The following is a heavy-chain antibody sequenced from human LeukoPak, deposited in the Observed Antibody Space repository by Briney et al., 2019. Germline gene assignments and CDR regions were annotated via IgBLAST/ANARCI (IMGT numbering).Heavy chain of an antibody. CDR2: ISKSGNIT. J-gene: IGHJ5*02. CDR3: ARDLADYLMVPAAMGS. D-gene: IGHD2-2*01. V-gene: IGHV3-11*01. CDR1: GFIFSDYY. Sequence: PGGSLRLSCAASGFIFSDYYMSWVRQAPGKGLEWVSYISKSGNITYYGDSVEGRFTISRDNAKSSLFLQMDNLRPEDTATYFCARDLADYLMVPAAMGSWGQGALVIVSS.